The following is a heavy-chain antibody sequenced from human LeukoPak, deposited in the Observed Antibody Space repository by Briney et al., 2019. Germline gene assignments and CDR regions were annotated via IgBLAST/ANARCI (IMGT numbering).Heavy chain of an antibody. CDR3: ARGSGWYSDY. CDR2: IYHSGST. J-gene: IGHJ4*02. Sequence: KSSETLSLTCTVSGGSISSGGYYWSWIRQPPGKGLEWIGYIYHSGSTNYNPSLKSRVTISIDTSKNQFSLKLSSVTAADTAVYYCARGSGWYSDYWGLGTLVTVSS. CDR1: GGSISSGGYY. V-gene: IGHV4-61*08. D-gene: IGHD6-19*01.